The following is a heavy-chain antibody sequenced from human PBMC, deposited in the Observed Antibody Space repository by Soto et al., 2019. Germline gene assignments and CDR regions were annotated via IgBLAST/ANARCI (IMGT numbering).Heavy chain of an antibody. CDR3: AKDCSGGSCYPDY. CDR2: ISYDGSNK. Sequence: QVQLVESGGGVVQPGRSLRLSCAASGFTFSSYGMHWVRQAPGKGLEWVAVISYDGSNKYYADSVKGRFTISRDNSKNTLYLQMNSLRPDDTAVYYCAKDCSGGSCYPDYWGQGTLVTVSS. D-gene: IGHD2-15*01. V-gene: IGHV3-30*18. J-gene: IGHJ4*02. CDR1: GFTFSSYG.